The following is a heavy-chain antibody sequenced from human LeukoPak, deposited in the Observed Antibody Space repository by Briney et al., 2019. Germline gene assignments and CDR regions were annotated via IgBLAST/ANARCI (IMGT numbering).Heavy chain of an antibody. CDR2: ISGSGGST. J-gene: IGHJ6*02. CDR1: GFTFSSYA. CDR3: AKDHFSDYRPIKDMEV. D-gene: IGHD4-11*01. Sequence: GGSLRLSCAASGFTFSSYAMSWVRQAPGKGLEWVSAISGSGGSTYYADSVKGRFTISRDNSKNTLYLQMNSLRAEDTAVYYCAKDHFSDYRPIKDMEVWGQGTTVTVSS. V-gene: IGHV3-23*01.